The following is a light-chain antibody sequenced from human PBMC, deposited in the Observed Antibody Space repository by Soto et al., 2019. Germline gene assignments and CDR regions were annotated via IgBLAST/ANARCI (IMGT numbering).Light chain of an antibody. J-gene: IGLJ1*01. CDR3: SSYTSTSSYV. CDR1: SXDIGAYNY. CDR2: EVS. V-gene: IGLV2-14*01. Sequence: QSALTQPASVSGSPGQSITISCTGTSXDIGAYNYVSWYQQHPGKDPKLMIYEVSNRPSGISNRFSGSKSGNTASLTISGLQADDEADYYCSSYTSTSSYVFGTGTKVTVL.